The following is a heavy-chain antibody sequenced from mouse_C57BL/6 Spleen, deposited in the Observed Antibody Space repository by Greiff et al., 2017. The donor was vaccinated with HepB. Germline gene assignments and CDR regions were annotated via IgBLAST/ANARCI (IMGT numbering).Heavy chain of an antibody. CDR2: INPSTGGT. CDR3: AIENY. CDR1: GYSSTGYY. V-gene: IGHV1-42*01. J-gene: IGHJ2*01. Sequence: VQLQQSGPELLKPGASVKISCKASGYSSTGYYMNWVKQSPEKSLEWIGEINPSTGGTTYNQKFKAKATLTVDKSSSTAYMQLKSLTSEDSAVYYCAIENYWGQGTTLTVSS.